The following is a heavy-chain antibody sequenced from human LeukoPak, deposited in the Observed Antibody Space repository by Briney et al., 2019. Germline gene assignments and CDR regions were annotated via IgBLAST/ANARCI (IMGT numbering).Heavy chain of an antibody. CDR1: GYTFTSYD. D-gene: IGHD6-19*01. CDR3: ARGRIAVAGRVFYY. J-gene: IGHJ4*02. V-gene: IGHV1-8*03. CDR2: MNPNSGNT. Sequence: ASVKVSCKASGYTFTSYDINWVRQATGQGLEWMGWMNPNSGNTGYAQKFQGRVTITRNTSISTAYMVLSSLRSEDTAVYYCARGRIAVAGRVFYYWGQGTLVTVSS.